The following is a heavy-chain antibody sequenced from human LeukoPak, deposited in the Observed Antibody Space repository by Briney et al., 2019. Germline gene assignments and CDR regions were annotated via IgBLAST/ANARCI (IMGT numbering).Heavy chain of an antibody. D-gene: IGHD5-18*01. J-gene: IGHJ4*02. CDR2: IYYSGTT. CDR1: GGSISTNSNFF. Sequence: SETLSLTCTVSGGSISTNSNFFWGWIRQPPGKGLDWIGIIYYSGTTYYNPSLKSRVTIFVDTSKNLFSLRLTSVTAADTAVYYCARQIGYGKYYFDYWGQGTLVTVSS. CDR3: ARQIGYGKYYFDY. V-gene: IGHV4-39*01.